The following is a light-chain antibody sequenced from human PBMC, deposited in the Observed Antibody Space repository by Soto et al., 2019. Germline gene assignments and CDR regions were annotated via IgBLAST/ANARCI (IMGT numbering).Light chain of an antibody. CDR3: QQYNDYWT. V-gene: IGKV1-5*03. CDR1: QSLNIW. Sequence: DTQVTHSPSTLSASVGDRITITCRASQSLNIWLAWYQQKPGRAPKLLIYQASTLASGVPSRFSGSGSGSEFTLSISSLQPDDFATYYCQQYNDYWTFGQGTKVDIK. J-gene: IGKJ1*01. CDR2: QAS.